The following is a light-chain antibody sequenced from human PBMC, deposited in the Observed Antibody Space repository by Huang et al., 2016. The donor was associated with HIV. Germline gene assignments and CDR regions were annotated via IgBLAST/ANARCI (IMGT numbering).Light chain of an antibody. CDR1: HSLLHSDGNTY. Sequence: DVVLTQSPLSLPVTLGQPASISCKSSHSLLHSDGNTYLNWFLQRPGQSPRRLIYKVSNRDLWVPARFSGSGSGADFTLTISRVEADDIGVYYCMQGTHWPQTFGQGTKVEVK. CDR3: MQGTHWPQT. CDR2: KVS. J-gene: IGKJ1*01. V-gene: IGKV2-30*02.